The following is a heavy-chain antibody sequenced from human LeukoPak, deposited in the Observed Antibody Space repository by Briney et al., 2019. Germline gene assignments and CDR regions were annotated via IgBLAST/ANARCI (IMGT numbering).Heavy chain of an antibody. D-gene: IGHD5-24*01. Sequence: GGSLRLSCAASGFTFSDYYMSWIRQAPGKGLEWVSYISSSGSTIYYADSVKGRFTISRDNAKNSLYLQMNSLRAEDTAVYYCARDRDLGYISSYYMDVWGKGTTVTVSS. CDR2: ISSSGSTI. J-gene: IGHJ6*03. CDR3: ARDRDLGYISSYYMDV. CDR1: GFTFSDYY. V-gene: IGHV3-11*04.